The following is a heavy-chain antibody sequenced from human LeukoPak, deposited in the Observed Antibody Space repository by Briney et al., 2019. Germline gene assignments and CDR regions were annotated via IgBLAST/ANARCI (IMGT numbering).Heavy chain of an antibody. CDR3: ARTLSLPASPDFDY. CDR1: GYTFTSYT. J-gene: IGHJ4*02. Sequence: GASVKVSCKASGYTFTSYTMHWVRQAPGQRLEWMGWINAGNTNTKYSQKFQGRVTITRNTSASTAYMELSSLRSEDTAVYYCARTLSLPASPDFDYWGQGTLVTVSS. CDR2: INAGNTNT. V-gene: IGHV1-3*01.